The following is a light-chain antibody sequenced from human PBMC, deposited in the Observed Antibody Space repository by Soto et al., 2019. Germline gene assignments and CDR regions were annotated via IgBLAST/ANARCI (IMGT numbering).Light chain of an antibody. J-gene: IGLJ1*01. CDR1: SGDIGSYNR. V-gene: IGLV2-14*01. CDR3: SSYTGSIYV. CDR2: EVT. Sequence: QSALTQPASVSGSPGQSITISCTGTSGDIGSYNRVSWYQQHPGKAPKLIIYEVTDRPSGVSNRFSGSKSGNTASLTISGLQAEDEAEYYCSSYTGSIYVFGNGTKLTVL.